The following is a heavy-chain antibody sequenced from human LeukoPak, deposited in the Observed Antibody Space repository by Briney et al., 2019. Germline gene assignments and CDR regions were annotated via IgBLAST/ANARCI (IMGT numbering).Heavy chain of an antibody. CDR2: IYYSGST. V-gene: IGHV4-59*08. D-gene: IGHD3-22*01. CDR3: ARHSAMIVVEPFDY. Sequence: PSETLSLTCTVSGGSISSYYWSWIRQPPGKGLEWIGYIYYSGSTNYNPSLKSRVTISVDTSKNQFSLKLSSVTAADTAVYYCARHSAMIVVEPFDYWGQGTLVTVSS. J-gene: IGHJ4*02. CDR1: GGSISSYY.